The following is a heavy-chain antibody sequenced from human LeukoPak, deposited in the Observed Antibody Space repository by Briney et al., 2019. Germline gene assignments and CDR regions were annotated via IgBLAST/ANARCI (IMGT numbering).Heavy chain of an antibody. CDR3: AKALQPASIAAAGRPTNVDSTGSCSAY. CDR2: ISGSGGST. D-gene: IGHD6-13*01. Sequence: GGALRLSCAASGFTFSGYVMSWVRQAPGKGVEGVSAISGSGGSTYYADSVRGGFTTSRDNPKNTLYLQLNSLRAEDPAVYYCAKALQPASIAAAGRPTNVDSTGSCSAYWGQGALVTLSS. V-gene: IGHV3-23*01. J-gene: IGHJ4*02. CDR1: GFTFSGYV.